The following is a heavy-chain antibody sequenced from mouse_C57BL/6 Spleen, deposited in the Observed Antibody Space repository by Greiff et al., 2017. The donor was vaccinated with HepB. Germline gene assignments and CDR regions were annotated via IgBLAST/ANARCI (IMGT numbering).Heavy chain of an antibody. CDR1: GYTFTDYY. V-gene: IGHV1-26*01. J-gene: IGHJ2*01. Sequence: VQLQQSGPELVKPGASVKISCKASGYTFTDYYMNWVKQSHGKSLEWIGDINPNNGGTSYNQKFKGKATLTVDKSSSTAYMELRSLTSEDSAVYYCARGRGYYWGQGTTLTVSS. CDR2: INPNNGGT. CDR3: ARGRGYY.